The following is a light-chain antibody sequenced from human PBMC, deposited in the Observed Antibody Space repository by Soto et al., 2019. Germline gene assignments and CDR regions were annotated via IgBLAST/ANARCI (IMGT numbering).Light chain of an antibody. CDR3: CSFARGSTLV. Sequence: QSALTRPASVSGSPGQSITISCTGTSSDVGSYNLVSWYQQHPGNAPKLMISAGSKRPSGVSNRFFGSKSGNTASLTISGLQAEDEADYYCCSFARGSTLVFGGGTKLTVL. CDR2: AGS. V-gene: IGLV2-23*01. CDR1: SSDVGSYNL. J-gene: IGLJ3*02.